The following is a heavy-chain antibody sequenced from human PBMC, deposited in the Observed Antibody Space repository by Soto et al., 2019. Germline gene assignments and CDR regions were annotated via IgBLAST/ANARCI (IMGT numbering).Heavy chain of an antibody. J-gene: IGHJ6*02. V-gene: IGHV1-69*13. CDR3: ARGRSSSKKHYYYYYGMDV. Sequence: SVKVSCKASGGTFSSYAISWVRQAPGQGLEWMGGIIPIFGTANYAQKFQGRVTITADESTSTAYMELSSLRSEDTAVYYCARGRSSSKKHYYYYYGMDVWGQGTTVTVSS. CDR1: GGTFSSYA. CDR2: IIPIFGTA. D-gene: IGHD6-6*01.